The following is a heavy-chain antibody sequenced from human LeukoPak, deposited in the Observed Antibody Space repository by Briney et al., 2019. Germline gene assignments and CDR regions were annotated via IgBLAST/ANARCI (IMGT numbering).Heavy chain of an antibody. CDR1: GFTFGDYA. J-gene: IGHJ6*03. V-gene: IGHV3-49*04. CDR2: IRSKAYGGTT. D-gene: IGHD5-24*01. Sequence: PGGSLRLSCTASGFTFGDYAMSWVRQAPGKGLEWVGFIRSKAYGGTTEYAASVKGRFTISRDDSRSIAYLQMNSLKTEDTAVYYCTRDQGRRDGWYYYNYMDVWGKGTTVTVSS. CDR3: TRDQGRRDGWYYYNYMDV.